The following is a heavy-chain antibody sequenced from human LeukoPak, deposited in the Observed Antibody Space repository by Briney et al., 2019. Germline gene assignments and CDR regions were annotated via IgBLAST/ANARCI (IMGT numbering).Heavy chain of an antibody. Sequence: GRSLTLSCPAPASTFSDAWMSCVRQAPEKGLDRIRRIKSRGHGGTNEYAVAVKGRYIISRDDSRDLCYLEMNSLNTEDTAVYFCAWLSSDCWGQGTRVPVSS. CDR2: IKSRGHGGTN. CDR3: AWLSSDC. J-gene: IGHJ4*02. V-gene: IGHV3-15*01. D-gene: IGHD5-12*01. CDR1: ASTFSDAW.